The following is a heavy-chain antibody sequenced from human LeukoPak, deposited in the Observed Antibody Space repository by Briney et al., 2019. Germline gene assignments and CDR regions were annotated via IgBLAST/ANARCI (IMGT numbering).Heavy chain of an antibody. CDR2: IHYSGST. Sequence: SETLSLTCTVSGGSIGSYYWNWIRQAPGKGLEWIGYIHYSGSTNHNSSLKSRVTISVDTSKNQYSLKLSSVTAADTAVYYCARVRLYSSSWEFDYWGQGTLVTVSS. CDR1: GGSIGSYY. D-gene: IGHD6-13*01. J-gene: IGHJ4*02. CDR3: ARVRLYSSSWEFDY. V-gene: IGHV4-59*01.